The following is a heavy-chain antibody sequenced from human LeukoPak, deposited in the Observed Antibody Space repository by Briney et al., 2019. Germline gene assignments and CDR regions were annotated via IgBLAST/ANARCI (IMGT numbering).Heavy chain of an antibody. CDR1: GGSISSGGYY. Sequence: SETLSLTCTVSGGSISSGGYYWSWIRQHPGKGLEWIGYIYYSGSTYYNPSLKSRVTISVDTSKNQFSLKLSSVTAADTAVYYCAGEVRRGYCGGDCYSGIDYWGQGTLVTVSS. J-gene: IGHJ4*02. CDR3: AGEVRRGYCGGDCYSGIDY. D-gene: IGHD2-21*02. V-gene: IGHV4-31*03. CDR2: IYYSGST.